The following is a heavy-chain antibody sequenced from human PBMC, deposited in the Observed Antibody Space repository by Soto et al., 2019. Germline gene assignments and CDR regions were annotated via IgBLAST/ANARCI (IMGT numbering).Heavy chain of an antibody. CDR3: ARAPLLDYDSSGYLDY. CDR2: IIPIFGTA. V-gene: IGHV1-69*13. CDR1: GGTFSSYA. Sequence: ASVKVSCKASGGTFSSYAISWVRQAPGQGLEWMGGIIPIFGTANYAQKFQGRVTITADESTSTAYMELSSLRSEDTAVYYCARAPLLDYDSSGYLDYWGQGTLVTVSS. J-gene: IGHJ4*02. D-gene: IGHD3-22*01.